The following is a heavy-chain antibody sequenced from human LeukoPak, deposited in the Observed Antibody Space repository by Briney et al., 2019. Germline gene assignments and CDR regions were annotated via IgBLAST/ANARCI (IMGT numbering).Heavy chain of an antibody. D-gene: IGHD3-9*01. CDR3: VREHDWGDFDY. CDR1: GGSISSYY. CDR2: VYNSGRA. Sequence: ASETLSLTCSVSGGSISSYYWSWIRQPPGKGLEWIGHVYNSGRANHNPSLKSRITISVDTSKNQFSLKVISVTAADTAVYYCVREHDWGDFDYWGQGTLVTVSS. V-gene: IGHV4-59*01. J-gene: IGHJ4*02.